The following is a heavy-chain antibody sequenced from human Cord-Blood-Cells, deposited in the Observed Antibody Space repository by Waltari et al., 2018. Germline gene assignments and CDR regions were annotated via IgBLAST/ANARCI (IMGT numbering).Heavy chain of an antibody. Sequence: QVQLVQSGAEVKKPGSSVKVSCKASGGTFSSYAISWVRQAPGQGLEWMVGIIPIFGTANYAQKFQGRVTITADESTSTAYMELSSLRSEDTAVYYCARGPGSGSYYYYYYMDVWGKGTTVTVSS. V-gene: IGHV1-69*01. J-gene: IGHJ6*03. CDR3: ARGPGSGSYYYYYYMDV. CDR1: GGTFSSYA. CDR2: IIPIFGTA. D-gene: IGHD3-10*01.